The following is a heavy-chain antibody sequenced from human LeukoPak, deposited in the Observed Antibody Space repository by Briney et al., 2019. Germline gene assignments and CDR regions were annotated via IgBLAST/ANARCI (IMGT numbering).Heavy chain of an antibody. D-gene: IGHD4-11*01. CDR3: ARGQGTVTTH. CDR1: GGSFSGYY. Sequence: SETLTLTCAVSGGSFSGYYWTWIRQPPGKGLEWIGEINHSGSANYNPSLMSRVTISLDTSKNHFSLNLSSVTAADTAVYYCARGQGTVTTHWGQGTLVTVSS. J-gene: IGHJ4*02. V-gene: IGHV4-34*01. CDR2: INHSGSA.